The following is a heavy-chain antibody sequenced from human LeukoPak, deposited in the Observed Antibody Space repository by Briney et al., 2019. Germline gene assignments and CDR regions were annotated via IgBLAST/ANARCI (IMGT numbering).Heavy chain of an antibody. J-gene: IGHJ3*02. CDR1: GYTFTGYY. CDR3: ARERDILTGYYGDDAFDI. V-gene: IGHV1-2*02. CDR2: INPNSGGT. Sequence: GASVKVSCKASGYTFTGYYMHWVRQAPGQGLEWMGWINPNSGGTNYAQKFQGRVTMTRDTSISTAYMELSRLRSDDTAVYYCARERDILTGYYGDDAFDIWGQGTMVTVSS. D-gene: IGHD3-9*01.